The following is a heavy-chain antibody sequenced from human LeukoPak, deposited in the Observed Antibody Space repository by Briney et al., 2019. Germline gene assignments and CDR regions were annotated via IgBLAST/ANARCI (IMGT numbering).Heavy chain of an antibody. CDR3: ARHTGYSSGWYPYYFDY. Sequence: PSGTLSLTCTVSGGSISSGSYYRSWIRQPAGKGLEWIGRIYTSGSTNYNPSLKSRVTISVDTSKNQFPLKLSSVTAADTAVYYCARHTGYSSGWYPYYFDYWGQGTLVTVSS. CDR1: GGSISSGSYY. D-gene: IGHD6-19*01. J-gene: IGHJ4*02. V-gene: IGHV4-61*02. CDR2: IYTSGST.